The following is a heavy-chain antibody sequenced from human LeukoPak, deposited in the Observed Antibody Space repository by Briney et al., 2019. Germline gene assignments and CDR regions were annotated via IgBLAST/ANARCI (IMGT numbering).Heavy chain of an antibody. J-gene: IGHJ4*02. CDR1: EFTVSSNY. CDR2: IYSGGST. Sequence: GGSLRLSCAASEFTVSSNYMSWVRQAPGKGLEWVSVIYSGGSTYYADSVKGRFTISIHNSKNTLYLQMNSLRAEDTAVYYCARAPLYSSDWYYDYWGQGTLVTVSS. D-gene: IGHD6-19*01. V-gene: IGHV3-53*04. CDR3: ARAPLYSSDWYYDY.